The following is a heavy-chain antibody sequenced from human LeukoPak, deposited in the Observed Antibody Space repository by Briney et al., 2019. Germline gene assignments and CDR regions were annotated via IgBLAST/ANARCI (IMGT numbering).Heavy chain of an antibody. V-gene: IGHV3-66*04. D-gene: IGHD5-24*01. Sequence: PGGSLRLSCAASGFTFRSYWMSWVRQAPGKGLEWVSVIYSGGSTYYADSVKGRFTISRDNSKNTLYLQMNSLRAEGTAVYYCARQRWLQWGYYFDYWGQGTLVTVSS. CDR2: IYSGGST. CDR1: GFTFRSYW. CDR3: ARQRWLQWGYYFDY. J-gene: IGHJ4*02.